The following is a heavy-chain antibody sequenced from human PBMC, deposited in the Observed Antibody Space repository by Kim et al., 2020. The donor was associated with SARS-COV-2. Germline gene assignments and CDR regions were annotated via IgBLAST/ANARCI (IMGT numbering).Heavy chain of an antibody. J-gene: IGHJ6*02. CDR1: GFTFSSYE. Sequence: GGSLRLSCAASGFTFSSYEMNWVRQAPGKGLEWVSYISSSGSTIYYADSVKGRFTISRDNAKNSLYLQMNSLRAEDTAVYYCARDCGSALCYYYGMDVWGQGTAVTVSS. V-gene: IGHV3-48*03. D-gene: IGHD2-15*01. CDR2: ISSSGSTI. CDR3: ARDCGSALCYYYGMDV.